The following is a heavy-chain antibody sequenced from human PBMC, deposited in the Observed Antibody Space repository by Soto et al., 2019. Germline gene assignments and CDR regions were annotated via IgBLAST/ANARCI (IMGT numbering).Heavy chain of an antibody. CDR3: AKDRSPDYDFWSGYYDYFDY. V-gene: IGHV3-30*18. J-gene: IGHJ4*02. CDR2: ISYDGSNK. CDR1: GFTFSRYG. D-gene: IGHD3-3*01. Sequence: GGSLRLSCAASGFTFSRYGMHWVRQAPGKGLECVAVISYDGSNKYYADSVKGRFTISRDNSKNTLYLQMNSLRAEDTAVYYCAKDRSPDYDFWSGYYDYFDYWGQGTLVTGFS.